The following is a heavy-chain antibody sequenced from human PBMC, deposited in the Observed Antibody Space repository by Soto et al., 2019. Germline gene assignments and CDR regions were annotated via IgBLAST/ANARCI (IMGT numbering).Heavy chain of an antibody. CDR3: ARETGTGYYCFDS. CDR1: GFTFSDYY. V-gene: IGHV3-11*01. J-gene: IGHJ4*02. Sequence: GGSLRLSCAASGFTFSDYYMSWIRQAPGKGLEWVSYISSSGSIIDYADSVKGRFTISRDNAKNSLSLQINSLRAEDTAVYYCARETGTGYYCFDSWGQGTLVTVSS. CDR2: ISSSGSII. D-gene: IGHD3-9*01.